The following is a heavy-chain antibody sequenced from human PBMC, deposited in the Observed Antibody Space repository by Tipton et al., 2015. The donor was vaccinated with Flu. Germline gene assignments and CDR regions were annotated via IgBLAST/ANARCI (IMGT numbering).Heavy chain of an antibody. D-gene: IGHD3-3*01. CDR2: IYYSGST. CDR3: ARGAYDFWSGYPTHYFDY. Sequence: LRLSCPVSGGSISSGGYYWSWIRQHPGKGLEWIGYIYYSGSTYYNPSLKSRVTISVDTSKNQFSLKLSSVTAADTAVYYCARGAYDFWSGYPTHYFDYWGQGTLVTVSS. CDR1: GGSISSGGYY. J-gene: IGHJ4*02. V-gene: IGHV4-31*02.